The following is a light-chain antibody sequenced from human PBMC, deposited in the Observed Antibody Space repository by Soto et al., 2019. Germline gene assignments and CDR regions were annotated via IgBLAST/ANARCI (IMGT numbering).Light chain of an antibody. CDR3: QQYNSYSTWT. V-gene: IGKV1-5*03. CDR2: KAS. CDR1: QSICSW. J-gene: IGKJ1*01. Sequence: DIQMTQSPATLSASVGDRVTIPCRASQSICSWLAWYQQKPGKAPKLLIYKASSLESGVPSRFSGSGSGTEFTLTISSLQPDDFATYYCQQYNSYSTWTFGQGTKVDIK.